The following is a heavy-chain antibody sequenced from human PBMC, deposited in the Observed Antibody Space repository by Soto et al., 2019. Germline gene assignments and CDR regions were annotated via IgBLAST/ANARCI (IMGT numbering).Heavy chain of an antibody. J-gene: IGHJ4*02. CDR1: GITFGSRA. CDR2: ITDNGGDT. Sequence: EVQLLESGGDLVQPGGSLRLSGVASGITFGSRARSWVRQAPGEGLEWVSTITDNGGDTKSADSVRGRFTISRDNSKNTLYLQMSSLRAEDSAVYYCARGSTDSYPGSRIFDFWGRGTLVTVSS. CDR3: ARGSTDSYPGSRIFDF. D-gene: IGHD3-10*01. V-gene: IGHV3-23*01.